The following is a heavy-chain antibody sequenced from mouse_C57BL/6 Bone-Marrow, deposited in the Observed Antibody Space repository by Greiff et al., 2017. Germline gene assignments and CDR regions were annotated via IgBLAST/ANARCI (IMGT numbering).Heavy chain of an antibody. CDR2: IDPSDSYT. V-gene: IGHV1-59*01. D-gene: IGHD2-1*01. CDR3: ARGGIYYGNYWYCDV. Sequence: VQLQQPGAELVRPGTSVKLSCKASGYTFTSYWMHWVKQRPGQGLEWIGVIDPSDSYTNYNQKFKGKATLTVDTSSSTAYMQLSSLTSEDSAVYYCARGGIYYGNYWYCDVWGTGTTVTVSS. J-gene: IGHJ1*03. CDR1: GYTFTSYW.